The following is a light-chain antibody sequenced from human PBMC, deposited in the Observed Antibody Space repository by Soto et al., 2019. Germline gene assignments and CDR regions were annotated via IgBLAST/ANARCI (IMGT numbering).Light chain of an antibody. CDR1: SSDVGGYNY. V-gene: IGLV2-8*01. CDR3: TSYAGGNNV. CDR2: EVN. Sequence: QSALTQPPSASGTPGQSVTISCTGTSSDVGGYNYVSWYQQYPGKVPKLMVYEVNKRPSGVPDRFSGSKSGNTASLTVSGLQADDEAYYYCTSYAGGNNVFGTGTKVTVL. J-gene: IGLJ1*01.